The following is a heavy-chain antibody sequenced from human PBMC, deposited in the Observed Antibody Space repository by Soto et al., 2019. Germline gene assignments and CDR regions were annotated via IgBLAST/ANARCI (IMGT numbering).Heavy chain of an antibody. Sequence: GGSLRLSCAASGFILSNYGMHWVRQAPGKGLEWVAVITYDGSNKYYADSVKGRFTISRDNSQNTLYLQMNSLRAEDTAIYYCAKDTGGWLQLGYWGQGTLVTV. CDR2: ITYDGSNK. CDR1: GFILSNYG. CDR3: AKDTGGWLQLGY. D-gene: IGHD5-12*01. V-gene: IGHV3-30*18. J-gene: IGHJ4*02.